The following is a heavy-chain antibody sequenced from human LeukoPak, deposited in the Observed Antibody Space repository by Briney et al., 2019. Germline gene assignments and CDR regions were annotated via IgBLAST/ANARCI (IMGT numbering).Heavy chain of an antibody. D-gene: IGHD6-19*01. CDR1: GGSIRCESYY. CDR3: ARDMTGSGWNDAFDI. J-gene: IGHJ3*02. CDR2: IYSSGSS. Sequence: SETLSLTCSVSGGSIRCESYYWSWIRQPAGKGLEWIGRIYSSGSSKFNPSLKSRVTISIDTSKNQFSLNLSSVTAADTAVYYCARDMTGSGWNDAFDIWGQGTMVTVSS. V-gene: IGHV4-61*02.